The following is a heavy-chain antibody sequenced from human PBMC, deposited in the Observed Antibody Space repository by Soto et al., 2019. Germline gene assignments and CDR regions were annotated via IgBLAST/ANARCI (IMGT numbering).Heavy chain of an antibody. CDR2: IYHSGST. D-gene: IGHD5-18*01. CDR1: GGSISSGGYS. CDR3: ARGIQLWSQYYFDY. V-gene: IGHV4-30-2*01. J-gene: IGHJ4*02. Sequence: SETLSLTCAVSGGSISSGGYSWSWIRQPPGKGLEWIGYIYHSGSTYYNPSLKSRVTISVDRSKNQFSLKLSSVTAADTAVYYRARGIQLWSQYYFDYWGKGTLVTVSS.